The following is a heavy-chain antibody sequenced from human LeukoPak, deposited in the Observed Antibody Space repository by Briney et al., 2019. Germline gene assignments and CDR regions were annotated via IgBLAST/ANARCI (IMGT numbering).Heavy chain of an antibody. CDR1: GFTFSTYW. J-gene: IGHJ4*02. CDR2: INSDGSST. D-gene: IGHD7-27*01. V-gene: IGHV3-74*01. CDR3: ARDTPQLGIDY. Sequence: GGSLRLSCAASGFTFSTYWMHWVRRAPGKGLVWVSHINSDGSSTSYADSVKGRFTISRDNAKNTLYLQMNSLRDEGTAVYYCARDTPQLGIDYWGQGTLVTVSS.